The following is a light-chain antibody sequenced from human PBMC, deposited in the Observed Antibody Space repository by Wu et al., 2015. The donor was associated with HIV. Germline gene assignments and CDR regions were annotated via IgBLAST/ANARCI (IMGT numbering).Light chain of an antibody. Sequence: EIVLTQSPGTLSLSSGERATLSCRASQNIRNNFLVWYQQKAGQAPRLLIYDTFNTAPGIPDRFSGSGSGTDFTLTISRLEPEDFAVYYCQQYGTSPWTFGQGTKVEIK. J-gene: IGKJ1*01. CDR3: QQYGTSPWT. CDR1: QNIRNNF. V-gene: IGKV3-20*01. CDR2: DTF.